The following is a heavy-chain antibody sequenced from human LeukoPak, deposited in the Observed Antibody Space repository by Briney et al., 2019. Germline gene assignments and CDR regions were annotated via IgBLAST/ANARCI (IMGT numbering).Heavy chain of an antibody. CDR1: GFTVSSSY. CDR2: IYSGGIT. V-gene: IGHV3-66*04. J-gene: IGHJ4*02. Sequence: PGGSLRLSCAASGFTVSSSYMSWVRQAPGRGLEWVSVIYSGGITYYADSVKGRFTISRDNSKNTLYLQMNSLRAEDTAVYYCAKRKGLRWEDYFDYWGQGTLVTVSS. D-gene: IGHD5-12*01. CDR3: AKRKGLRWEDYFDY.